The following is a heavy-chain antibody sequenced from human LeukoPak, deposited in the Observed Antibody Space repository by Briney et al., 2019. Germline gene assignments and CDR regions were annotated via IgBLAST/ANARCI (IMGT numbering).Heavy chain of an antibody. V-gene: IGHV3-11*01. J-gene: IGHJ4*02. D-gene: IGHD6-6*01. CDR1: GFTFSDYY. CDR3: AKSIAARNVDYFDY. CDR2: ISSSDSTI. Sequence: PGGSLRLSCAASGFTFSDYYMSWIRQAPGKGLEWVSYISSSDSTIYYADSVKGRFTISRDNSKNTLYLQMNSLRAEDTAVYYCAKSIAARNVDYFDYWGQGTLVTVSS.